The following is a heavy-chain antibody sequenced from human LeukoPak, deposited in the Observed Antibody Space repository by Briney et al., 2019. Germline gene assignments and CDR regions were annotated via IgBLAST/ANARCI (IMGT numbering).Heavy chain of an antibody. CDR2: IYPGDSDT. J-gene: IGHJ4*02. CDR3: ATYASGSFFDY. V-gene: IGHV5-51*01. CDR1: GYIFPTYW. D-gene: IGHD3-10*01. Sequence: GESLKISCKASGYIFPTYWIGWVRQMPGKGLEWMGIIYPGDSDTKYSPSFQGQVTISADKSISTAYLQWSSLKASDTAMYYCATYASGSFFDYWGQGTLVTVSS.